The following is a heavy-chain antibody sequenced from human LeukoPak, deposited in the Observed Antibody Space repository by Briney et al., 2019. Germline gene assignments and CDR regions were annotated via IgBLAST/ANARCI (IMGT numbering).Heavy chain of an antibody. D-gene: IGHD2-2*02. CDR3: ARGGNCSSTSCYRNTIFGVVKEAFDI. J-gene: IGHJ3*02. Sequence: GGSLRLSCAASGFTFSSYWMSWVRQAPGKGLEWVANIKQDESEKYYVDSVKGRFTISRDNAKNSLYLQMNSLRAEDTAVYYCARGGNCSSTSCYRNTIFGVVKEAFDIWGQGTMVTVSS. CDR2: IKQDESEK. CDR1: GFTFSSYW. V-gene: IGHV3-7*01.